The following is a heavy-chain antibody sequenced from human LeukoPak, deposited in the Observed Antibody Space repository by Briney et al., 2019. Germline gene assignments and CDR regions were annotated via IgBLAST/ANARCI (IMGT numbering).Heavy chain of an antibody. V-gene: IGHV3-23*01. Sequence: GGSLRLSCAASGFTFSSYAMSWVRQAPGKGLEWVSTISGSGGSTYYADSVKGRFTISRDNSKNTLYLQMSSLRAEDTAVYYCAKDSGRGATNFDYWGQGTLVTVSS. CDR1: GFTFSSYA. CDR3: AKDSGRGATNFDY. CDR2: ISGSGGST. J-gene: IGHJ4*02. D-gene: IGHD1-26*01.